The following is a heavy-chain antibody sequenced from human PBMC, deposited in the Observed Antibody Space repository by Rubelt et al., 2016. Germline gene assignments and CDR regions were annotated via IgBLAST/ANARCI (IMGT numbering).Heavy chain of an antibody. CDR3: ARAGGSFASGPYYYGMDV. CDR1: DASISSYY. J-gene: IGHJ6*02. Sequence: QLQLPESGPGLVKPSETLSLTCTVSDASISSYYWRWIRQPPGEGLECVGYISFSGATHYHHSVQRSITIYIKSSKNHFYLNVGSVTASDTAVYHCARAGGSFASGPYYYGMDVWGRGTTVIVSS. V-gene: IGHV4-59*01. D-gene: IGHD3-16*01. CDR2: ISFSGAT.